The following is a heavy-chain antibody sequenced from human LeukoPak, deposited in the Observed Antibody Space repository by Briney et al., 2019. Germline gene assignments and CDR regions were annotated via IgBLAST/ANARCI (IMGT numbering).Heavy chain of an antibody. D-gene: IGHD3-3*01. CDR3: ARVRVTIFGVVIMVGYFDY. V-gene: IGHV4-39*07. J-gene: IGHJ4*02. CDR2: IYYSGST. CDR1: GGSISSSSYY. Sequence: TSETLSLTCTVSGGSISSSSYYWGWIRQPPGKGLEWIGSIYYSGSTYYNPFLKSRVTISEDTSKNQFSLKLSSVTAADTAVYYCARVRVTIFGVVIMVGYFDYWGQGTLVTVSS.